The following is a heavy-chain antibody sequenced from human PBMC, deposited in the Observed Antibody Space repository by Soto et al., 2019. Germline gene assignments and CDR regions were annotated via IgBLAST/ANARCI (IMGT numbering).Heavy chain of an antibody. CDR2: ISPYNGNT. J-gene: IGHJ4*02. V-gene: IGHV1-18*01. D-gene: IGHD2-2*01. CDR1: RYTFTNYG. CDR3: ARGPESRSTAYFDY. Sequence: ASEKVSCKASRYTFTNYGITWVRQAPGQGLEWMGWISPYNGNTNYAQKVQGRVTMSTDTSTGTAYLELRSLRSDDTAVYYCARGPESRSTAYFDYWGQGTQVTVSS.